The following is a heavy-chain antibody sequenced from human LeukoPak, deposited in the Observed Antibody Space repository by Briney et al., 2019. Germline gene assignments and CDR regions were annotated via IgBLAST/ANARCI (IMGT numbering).Heavy chain of an antibody. V-gene: IGHV3-11*01. D-gene: IGHD3-22*01. Sequence: GGSLRLSCAASGFTFSDYYMSWIRQAPGKGLEWLSYIYGIDSTISYAASVKGRFTISRDNAKNSLYLQLNSLRAEDTAVYYCARDAYYYDSSSYYRNAFDIWGQGAVVTVSS. CDR3: ARDAYYYDSSSYYRNAFDI. J-gene: IGHJ3*02. CDR2: IYGIDSTI. CDR1: GFTFSDYY.